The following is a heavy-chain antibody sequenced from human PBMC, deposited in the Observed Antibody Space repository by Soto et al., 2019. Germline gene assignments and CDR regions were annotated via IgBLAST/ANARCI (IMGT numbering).Heavy chain of an antibody. CDR3: ARGGQDSATIGRFDY. CDR2: IHYSGATP. V-gene: IGHV1-46*01. D-gene: IGHD3-16*01. J-gene: IGHJ4*02. CDR1: GYTFTNYY. Sequence: ASVEVSCKASGYTFTNYYMHWVRQAPGQGLEWMGVIHYSGATPTYAQKFQGRVTMARDTSTSTVYVELSSLTSEDTAVYYCARGGQDSATIGRFDYWGQGTLVTVSS.